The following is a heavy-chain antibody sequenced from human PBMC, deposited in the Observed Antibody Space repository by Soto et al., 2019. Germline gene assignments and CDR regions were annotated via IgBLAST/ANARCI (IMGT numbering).Heavy chain of an antibody. CDR1: GGAFSSYA. V-gene: IGHV1-69*13. CDR3: ARAGSSSDPGFDY. CDR2: IIPIFGTA. J-gene: IGHJ4*02. D-gene: IGHD6-6*01. Sequence: SVKVSCKASGGAFSSYATSWVRQAPGQGLEWMGGIIPIFGTANYAQKFQGRVTITADESMSTAYMELSSLRSEDTAVYYCARAGSSSDPGFDYWGQGTLVTVSS.